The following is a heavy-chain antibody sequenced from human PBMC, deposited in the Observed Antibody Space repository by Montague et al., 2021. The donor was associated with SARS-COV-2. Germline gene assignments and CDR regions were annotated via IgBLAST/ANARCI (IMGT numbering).Heavy chain of an antibody. Sequence: CAISGDSVSSNSATWNWVRRSPSRGLEWPGRTYYRSKWYNDYAVSVRGRVTINPDTSKNQFSLQLNSVTPEDTAIYYCTSGREGNYNVMDVWGQGTTVTVSS. D-gene: IGHD1-1*01. J-gene: IGHJ6*02. CDR2: TYYRSKWYN. CDR3: TSGREGNYNVMDV. V-gene: IGHV6-1*01. CDR1: GDSVSSNSAT.